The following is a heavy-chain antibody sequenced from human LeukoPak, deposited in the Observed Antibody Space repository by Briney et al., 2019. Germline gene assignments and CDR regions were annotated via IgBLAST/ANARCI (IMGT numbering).Heavy chain of an antibody. J-gene: IGHJ4*02. CDR2: IYYSGST. Sequence: SETLSLTCTVSGGSISSYYWSRIRQPPGKGLEWIGYIYYSGSTNYNPSLKSRVTISVDTSKNQFSLKLSSVTAADTAVYYCARALPMGWLRYNNPDYYFDYWGQGTLVTVSS. CDR1: GGSISSYY. V-gene: IGHV4-59*01. D-gene: IGHD5-12*01. CDR3: ARALPMGWLRYNNPDYYFDY.